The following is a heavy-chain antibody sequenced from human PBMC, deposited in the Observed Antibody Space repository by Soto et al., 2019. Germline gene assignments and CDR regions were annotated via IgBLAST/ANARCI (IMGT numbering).Heavy chain of an antibody. Sequence: GGSLRLSCAASGFTYISYAMSWVRQAPGKGLEWVSTIGVSGGTYYPDSVKGRFTISRDNSRNTLYLQMNSLGDEDTALYYCARGRRVNYYGSGSSSYYGMDVWGQGTTVTVSS. CDR1: GFTYISYA. V-gene: IGHV3-23*01. D-gene: IGHD3-10*01. CDR3: ARGRRVNYYGSGSSSYYGMDV. J-gene: IGHJ6*02. CDR2: IGVSGGT.